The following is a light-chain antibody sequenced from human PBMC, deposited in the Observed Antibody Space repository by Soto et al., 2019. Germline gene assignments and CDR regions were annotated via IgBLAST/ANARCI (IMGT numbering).Light chain of an antibody. J-gene: IGLJ1*01. CDR3: QSYDSSLSGLYV. Sequence: QSALTQPPSASGSPGQSVTISCTGTSSDVGGYNYVSWYQQHPGKAPKLMIYEVSERPSGVPDRFSGSKSSNTASLTVSGLQAEDEADYYCQSYDSSLSGLYVFGTGTKVTVL. CDR2: EVS. V-gene: IGLV2-8*01. CDR1: SSDVGGYNY.